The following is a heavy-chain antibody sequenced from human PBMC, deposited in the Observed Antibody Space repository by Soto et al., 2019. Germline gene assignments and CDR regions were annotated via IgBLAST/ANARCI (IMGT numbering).Heavy chain of an antibody. CDR2: MSGSGDNT. CDR1: GFTFSSHA. J-gene: IGHJ5*02. D-gene: IGHD4-4*01. Sequence: EVQLLESGGGLVQPGGSLRLSCAASGFTFSSHAMSWVRQAPGKGLEWVSSMSGSGDNTYHADSVKGRFTVSRDNSKNTLYLQMTSLRVEDTAVYYCEKGSYTNYNWFAPGGQGTLFTVSS. CDR3: EKGSYTNYNWFAP. V-gene: IGHV3-23*01.